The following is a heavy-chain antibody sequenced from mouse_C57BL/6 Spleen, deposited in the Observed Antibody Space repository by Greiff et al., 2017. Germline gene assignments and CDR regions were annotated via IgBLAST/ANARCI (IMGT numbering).Heavy chain of an antibody. CDR2: IHPETGGT. J-gene: IGHJ2*01. Sequence: QVQLQQSGAELVRPGASVTLSCKASGYTFTDYEMHWVKQTPVPGLEWIGAIHPETGGTAYNQKFKGKAILTADKSSSTAYMELRSLTSEDSAVYYCTRRDYGSSYAFDYWGQGTTLTVSS. CDR1: GYTFTDYE. D-gene: IGHD1-1*01. V-gene: IGHV1-15*01. CDR3: TRRDYGSSYAFDY.